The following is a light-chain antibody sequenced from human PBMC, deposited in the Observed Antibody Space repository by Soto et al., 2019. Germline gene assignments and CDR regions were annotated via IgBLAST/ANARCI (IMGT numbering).Light chain of an antibody. Sequence: QSALTQPPSASGSPGQSVTISCTGTSSDVGGYNYVSWYQHHPGKAPKLMIYEVSERPSGVPDRFSGSKSGNTASLTVSGLQAEDEADYYCTSYAGSDNFVFGTGTKLTVL. CDR1: SSDVGGYNY. CDR3: TSYAGSDNFV. CDR2: EVS. J-gene: IGLJ1*01. V-gene: IGLV2-8*01.